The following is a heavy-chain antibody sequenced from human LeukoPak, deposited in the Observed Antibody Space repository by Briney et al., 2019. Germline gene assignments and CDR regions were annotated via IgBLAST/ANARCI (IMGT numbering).Heavy chain of an antibody. J-gene: IGHJ4*02. D-gene: IGHD3-22*01. CDR3: ARAPGRWLPYYFDY. CDR2: IYYSGST. Sequence: SETLSLTCAVYGGSFSGYYWSWIRQHPGKGLEWIGYIYYSGSTYYNPSLKSRVTISVDTSKNQFSLKLSSVTAADTAVYYCARAPGRWLPYYFDYWGQGTLVTVSS. CDR1: GGSFSGYY. V-gene: IGHV4-31*11.